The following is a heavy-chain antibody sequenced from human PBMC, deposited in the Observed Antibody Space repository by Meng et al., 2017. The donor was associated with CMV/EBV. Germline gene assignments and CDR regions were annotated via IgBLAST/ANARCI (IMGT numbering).Heavy chain of an antibody. CDR3: ARDRIRYCSSTSCYSDWFDP. J-gene: IGHJ5*02. CDR1: GGSFSGYY. V-gene: IGHV4-34*01. CDR2: INHSGST. D-gene: IGHD2-2*01. Sequence: GSLRLSCAVYGGSFSGYYWSWIRQPPGKGLEWIGEINHSGSTNYNPSLKSRVTISVDTSKNQFSLKLGSVTAADTAVYYCARDRIRYCSSTSCYSDWFDPWGQGTLVTVSS.